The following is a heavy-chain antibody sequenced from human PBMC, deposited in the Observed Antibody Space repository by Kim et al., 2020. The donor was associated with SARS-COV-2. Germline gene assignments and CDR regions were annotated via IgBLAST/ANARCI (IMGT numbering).Heavy chain of an antibody. D-gene: IGHD1-26*01. CDR3: ARASEVGATIYYYYMDV. Sequence: GGSLRLSCAASGFTFSSYDMHWVRQATGKGLEWVSAIGTAGDTYYPGSVKGRFTISRENAKNSLYLQMNSLRAGDTAVYYCARASEVGATIYYYYMDVWGKGTTVTVSS. CDR2: IGTAGDT. J-gene: IGHJ6*03. V-gene: IGHV3-13*01. CDR1: GFTFSSYD.